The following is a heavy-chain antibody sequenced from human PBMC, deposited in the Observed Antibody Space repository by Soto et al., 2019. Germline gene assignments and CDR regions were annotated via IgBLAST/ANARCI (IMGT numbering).Heavy chain of an antibody. V-gene: IGHV1-46*01. Sequence: QVQLVQSGAEVKKPGASVKVSCKASGYTFTSYYMHWVRQAPGQGLEWMGIINPSGGSTSYAQKFQGRVTMTRYTSTSTVYMELSSLRSEDTAVYYCARDRAARYDSSGYYYFDYWGQGTLVTVSS. CDR3: ARDRAARYDSSGYYYFDY. CDR2: INPSGGST. D-gene: IGHD3-22*01. J-gene: IGHJ4*02. CDR1: GYTFTSYY.